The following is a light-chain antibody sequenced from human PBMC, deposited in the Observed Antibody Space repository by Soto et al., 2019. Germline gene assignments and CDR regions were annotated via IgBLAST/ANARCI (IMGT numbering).Light chain of an antibody. CDR3: QQSYSTPPT. V-gene: IGKV1-39*01. Sequence: DIQMTQSPSSLSASVGDRVTITCRASQSISNYLNWYQQTVGKAPKLLIDAASSLQSGVPSRFSGSGSGTDFTLTISSLQPEDFANYYCQQSYSTPPTFGQGTKVELK. CDR2: AAS. J-gene: IGKJ1*01. CDR1: QSISNY.